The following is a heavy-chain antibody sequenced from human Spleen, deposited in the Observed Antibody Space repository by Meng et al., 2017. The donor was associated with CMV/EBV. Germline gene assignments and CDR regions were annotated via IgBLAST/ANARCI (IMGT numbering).Heavy chain of an antibody. Sequence: GGSLRLSCEASGFTFSTYSMNWVRQAPGKGLEWVSSISSSSSYIYYANSVRGRITVSRDNAKNSLYLQMNSLRAEDTALYYCAKLRGPTPSGNAFDIWGQGTMVTVSS. CDR2: ISSSSSYI. CDR3: AKLRGPTPSGNAFDI. CDR1: GFTFSTYS. D-gene: IGHD1-26*01. V-gene: IGHV3-21*04. J-gene: IGHJ3*02.